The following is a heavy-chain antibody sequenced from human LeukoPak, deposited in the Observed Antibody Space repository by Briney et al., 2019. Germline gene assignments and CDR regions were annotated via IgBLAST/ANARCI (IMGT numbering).Heavy chain of an antibody. CDR3: ARSIAVAGTVFDY. J-gene: IGHJ4*02. Sequence: SETLSLTCAVYGGSFSGYYWSWIRQPPGKGLEWIGSIYHSGSTYYNPSLKSRVTISVDTSKNQFSLKLSSVTAADTAVYYCARSIAVAGTVFDYWGQGTLVTVSS. CDR1: GGSFSGYY. D-gene: IGHD6-19*01. V-gene: IGHV4-34*01. CDR2: IYHSGST.